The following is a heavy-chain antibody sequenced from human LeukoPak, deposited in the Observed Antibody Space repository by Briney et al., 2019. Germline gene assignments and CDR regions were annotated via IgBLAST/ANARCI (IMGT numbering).Heavy chain of an antibody. CDR2: VNPDSGGT. V-gene: IGHV1-2*02. CDR1: GYIFTHYR. J-gene: IGHJ4*02. Sequence: ASVKVSCKASGYIFTHYRLHWMRQAHGQGLEWMGWVNPDSGGTNYQQNFQGRVTMTRDTSISTVYMELSRLRSDDTAVYYCARENWYSDYWGQGTLVTVSS. CDR3: ARENWYSDY. D-gene: IGHD1-1*01.